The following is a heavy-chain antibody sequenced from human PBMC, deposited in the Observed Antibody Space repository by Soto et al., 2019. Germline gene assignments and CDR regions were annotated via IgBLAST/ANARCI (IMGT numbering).Heavy chain of an antibody. CDR2: ISAGGSDQ. D-gene: IGHD6-19*01. V-gene: IGHV3-30-3*01. J-gene: IGHJ1*01. Sequence: PGGSLRLSCAASGFTFSGYAMHWVRQAPGKGLEWVAVISAGGSDQYYADSVKGRFTTSRDNSKSTLYLQMNSLRAEDTAVYYCAKGVPGIAVAGTGYFQHWGQGTLVTVSS. CDR1: GFTFSGYA. CDR3: AKGVPGIAVAGTGYFQH.